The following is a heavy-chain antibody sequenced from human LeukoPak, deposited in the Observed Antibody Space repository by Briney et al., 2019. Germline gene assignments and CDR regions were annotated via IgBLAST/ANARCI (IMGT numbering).Heavy chain of an antibody. D-gene: IGHD5-24*01. CDR1: GGTFSSYA. CDR2: IIPIFGTA. V-gene: IGHV1-69*05. CDR3: ARGMATIAWGLYYYYYYMDV. Sequence: SVKVSCKASGGTFSSYAISWVRQAPRQGLEWMGGIIPIFGTANYAQKFQGRVTITTDESTSTAYMELSSLRSEDTAVYYCARGMATIAWGLYYYYYYMDVWGKGTTVTVSS. J-gene: IGHJ6*03.